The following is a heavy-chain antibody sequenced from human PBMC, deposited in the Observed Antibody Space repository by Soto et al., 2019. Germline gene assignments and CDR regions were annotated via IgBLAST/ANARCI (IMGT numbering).Heavy chain of an antibody. CDR1: GGTFSSYT. CDR3: ARGEFLGGSGSYRGVYYYYYMDV. J-gene: IGHJ6*03. CDR2: IIPILGIA. Sequence: ASVKVSCKASGGTFSSYTISWVRQAPGQGLEWMGRIIPILGIANYAQKFQGRVTITADKSTSTAYMELSSLRSEDTAVYYCARGEFLGGSGSYRGVYYYYYMDVWGKGTTVTVSS. D-gene: IGHD3-10*01. V-gene: IGHV1-69*02.